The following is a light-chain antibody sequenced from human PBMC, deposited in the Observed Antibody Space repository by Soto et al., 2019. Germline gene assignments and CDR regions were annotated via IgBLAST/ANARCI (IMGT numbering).Light chain of an antibody. CDR1: QSLFFQNPYND. Sequence: DIVMTQSPLSRVATSGEPASSSCRTSQSLFFQNPYNDLDWYLQKPGQSPTLLMYLVSNRATGVPARFSGSGSGTDFTLKISSVEAEDVGFYYCMQCLQAPWTFGQGTKVEIK. CDR2: LVS. J-gene: IGKJ1*01. V-gene: IGKV2-28*01. CDR3: MQCLQAPWT.